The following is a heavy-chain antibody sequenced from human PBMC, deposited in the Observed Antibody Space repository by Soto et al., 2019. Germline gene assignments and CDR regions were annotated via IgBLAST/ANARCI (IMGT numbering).Heavy chain of an antibody. CDR2: ISADNGNT. Sequence: ASVKVSCKASGYTFTSYAMHWVRQAPGQGLEWMGWISADNGNTNYAQKLQGRVTMTTDTSTSTAYMELSSLRSEDTAVYYCARKYSSGWFDNWFDPWGQGTLVTVSS. V-gene: IGHV1-3*01. CDR3: ARKYSSGWFDNWFDP. J-gene: IGHJ5*02. D-gene: IGHD6-19*01. CDR1: GYTFTSYA.